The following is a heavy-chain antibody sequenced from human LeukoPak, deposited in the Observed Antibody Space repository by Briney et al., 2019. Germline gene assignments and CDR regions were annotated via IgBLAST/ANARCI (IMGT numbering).Heavy chain of an antibody. Sequence: GGSLRLSCATSGFIFSSYWMRWVRQAPRKGLEWVANIKSDGSEEYYGDSEKGRFTISRGNAKNSLYLQMNSLSVEDTAVYYCARGDLWLGHWGQGSLVTVSS. J-gene: IGHJ4*02. V-gene: IGHV3-7*01. D-gene: IGHD3-10*01. CDR2: IKSDGSEE. CDR3: ARGDLWLGH. CDR1: GFIFSSYW.